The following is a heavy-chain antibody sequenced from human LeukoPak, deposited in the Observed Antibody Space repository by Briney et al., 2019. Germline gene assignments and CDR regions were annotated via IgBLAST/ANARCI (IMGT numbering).Heavy chain of an antibody. V-gene: IGHV4-39*01. D-gene: IGHD1-26*01. Sequence: ASETLSLTCTVSGVSISSSSYYWGWLRQPPGKGLEWIGSIYYSGSTYYNPSLKSLVTISVDTSKNQFSLKLSSVTAADTAVYYCARHALGSSGSWEFDYWGQGTLVTVSS. J-gene: IGHJ4*02. CDR3: ARHALGSSGSWEFDY. CDR2: IYYSGST. CDR1: GVSISSSSYY.